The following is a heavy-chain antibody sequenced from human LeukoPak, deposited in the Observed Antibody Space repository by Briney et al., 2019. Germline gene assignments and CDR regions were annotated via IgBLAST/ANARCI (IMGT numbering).Heavy chain of an antibody. CDR2: ISCSGGST. J-gene: IGHJ4*02. CDR1: GFTFSSYA. D-gene: IGHD6-13*01. Sequence: GSLRLSCAASGFTFSSYAMSWVRQAPGKGLEWVSAISCSGGSTYYADSVTGQFTISRDNSKNTLYLQMNSLRAEDTAVYYCAKEQGQQLVLNPFDYWGQGTLVTVSS. V-gene: IGHV3-23*01. CDR3: AKEQGQQLVLNPFDY.